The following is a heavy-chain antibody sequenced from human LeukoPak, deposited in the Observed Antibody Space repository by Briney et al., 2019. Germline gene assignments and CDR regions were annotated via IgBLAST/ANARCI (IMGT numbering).Heavy chain of an antibody. Sequence: GGSLRLSCTASGFTFSGYSMNWIRQAPGKGLEWVSSISSSSSYIYYADSVKGRFTISRDNAKNSLYLQMNSLRAEDTAVYYCARDGDIDYWGQGTLVTVSS. CDR2: ISSSSSYI. CDR1: GFTFSGYS. V-gene: IGHV3-21*01. D-gene: IGHD3-3*01. CDR3: ARDGDIDY. J-gene: IGHJ4*02.